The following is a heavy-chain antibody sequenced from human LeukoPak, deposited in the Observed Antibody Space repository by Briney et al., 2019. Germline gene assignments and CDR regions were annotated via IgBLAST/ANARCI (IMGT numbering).Heavy chain of an antibody. CDR3: ARDTLTMVTNAFDM. CDR2: MRQDGNEK. D-gene: IGHD5-18*01. J-gene: IGHJ3*02. V-gene: IGHV3-7*03. CDR1: GFTFSSYG. Sequence: GGSLRLSCAASGFTFSSYGMSWVRQAPGKGLEWVANMRQDGNEKYYVDSVKGRFTISRDNVENSLYLQMNSLSAEDTAVYYCARDTLTMVTNAFDMWGQGTMVTVSS.